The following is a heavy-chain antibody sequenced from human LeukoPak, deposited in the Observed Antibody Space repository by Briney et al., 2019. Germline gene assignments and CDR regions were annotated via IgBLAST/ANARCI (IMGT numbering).Heavy chain of an antibody. CDR3: VRDSRYCPDV. CDR1: GFTFSSYW. D-gene: IGHD2-8*02. J-gene: IGHJ6*02. V-gene: IGHV3-74*01. Sequence: GGSLRLSCAASGFTFSSYWMHWVRQAPGKGLVWVSRLISDGSSASYADSVKGRFTITRDNTKNILYLQMNSLRAEDTAVYYCVRDSRYCPDVWGQGTTVTVSS. CDR2: LISDGSSA.